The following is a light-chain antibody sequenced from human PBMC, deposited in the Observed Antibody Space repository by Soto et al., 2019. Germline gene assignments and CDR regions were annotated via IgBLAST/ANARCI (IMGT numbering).Light chain of an antibody. J-gene: IGKJ3*01. CDR2: EGS. CDR3: QQYKSYSLIT. CDR1: QDVDKW. Sequence: DIQMTQSPSTLSASVVDRVTITCRASQDVDKWLAWYQQTPGKAPKLLIYEGSTLQDGVPSRFSGSGSGTEFSLTISSLQPEDFATYYCQQYKSYSLITFGPGTKVDIK. V-gene: IGKV1-5*01.